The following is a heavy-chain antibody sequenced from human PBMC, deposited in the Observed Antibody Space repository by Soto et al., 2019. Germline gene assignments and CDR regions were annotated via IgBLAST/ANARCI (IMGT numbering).Heavy chain of an antibody. J-gene: IGHJ6*02. V-gene: IGHV1-69*01. D-gene: IGHD6-13*01. CDR3: ARTGAAGSILRGHYYYGMDV. Sequence: QVQLVQSGAEVKKPGSSVKVSCKASGGTFSSYAISWVRQAPGQGLEWMGGIIPIFGTANYAQKFQGRVTITADESTSTAYMELSSLRSEDTAVYYCARTGAAGSILRGHYYYGMDVWGQGTTVTVSS. CDR2: IIPIFGTA. CDR1: GGTFSSYA.